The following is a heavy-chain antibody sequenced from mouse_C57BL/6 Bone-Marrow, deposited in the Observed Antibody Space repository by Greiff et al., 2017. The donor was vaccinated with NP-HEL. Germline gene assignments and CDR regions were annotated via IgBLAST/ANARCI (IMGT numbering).Heavy chain of an antibody. V-gene: IGHV1-61*01. D-gene: IGHD2-1*01. CDR2: IFPSDGDT. J-gene: IGHJ2*01. CDR3: ARYGIYLSLFDY. Sequence: QVQLQQPGVELVRPGSSVKLSCKTSGYTFTTYWLDWLRQRPGQGLEWIGTIFPSDGDTHYNQKFKDKATLTVDKSSSTAYIQLTSLTSEDSAVYYCARYGIYLSLFDYWGQGTTLTVSS. CDR1: GYTFTTYW.